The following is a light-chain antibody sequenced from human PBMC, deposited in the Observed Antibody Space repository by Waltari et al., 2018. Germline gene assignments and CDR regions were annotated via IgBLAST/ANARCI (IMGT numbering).Light chain of an antibody. CDR2: SNN. V-gene: IGLV1-47*01. CDR3: AAWDDSLSGPV. J-gene: IGLJ2*01. Sequence: QSVLTQPPSASGTPGQRVTISCSGSSSNIGSNYVYWYQQLPGTAPKLLISSNNPRPAGVPDRVSGSKSDTSASRAISGLRSEDEADYYCAAWDDSLSGPVFGGGTKLTVL. CDR1: SSNIGSNY.